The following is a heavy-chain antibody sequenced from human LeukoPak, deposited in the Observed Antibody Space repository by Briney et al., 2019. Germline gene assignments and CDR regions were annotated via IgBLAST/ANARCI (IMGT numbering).Heavy chain of an antibody. J-gene: IGHJ4*02. CDR2: IYYSGST. Sequence: KSSQTLSLTCTVSGGSISSGGYYWSWIRQHPGKGLEWIGYIYYSGSTYYNPSLKSRVTIAVDTSKNQFSLKLSSVTAADTAVYYCARHARDYGGVTNSISLYYFDYWGQGTLVTVSS. V-gene: IGHV4-31*03. CDR3: ARHARDYGGVTNSISLYYFDY. D-gene: IGHD4-23*01. CDR1: GGSISSGGYY.